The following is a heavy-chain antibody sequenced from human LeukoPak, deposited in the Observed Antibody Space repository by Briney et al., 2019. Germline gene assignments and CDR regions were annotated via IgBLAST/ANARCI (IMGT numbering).Heavy chain of an antibody. V-gene: IGHV3-33*06. J-gene: IGHJ5*02. Sequence: PGGSLRLSSAASGFTFSSHGMHWVRQAPGKGLEWVALIWYDGSKENYADSVKGRFTISRDDSKSTLYLQINSLRAEDTAVYYCAKDLSYGSNWFDPWGQGTLVTVSS. D-gene: IGHD5-18*01. CDR2: IWYDGSKE. CDR1: GFTFSSHG. CDR3: AKDLSYGSNWFDP.